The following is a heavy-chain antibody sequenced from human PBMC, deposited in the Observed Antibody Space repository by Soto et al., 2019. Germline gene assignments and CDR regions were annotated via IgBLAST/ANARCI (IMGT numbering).Heavy chain of an antibody. V-gene: IGHV3-30-3*01. J-gene: IGHJ4*02. Sequence: QVHLVESGGGVVQPGGSLRLSCAASGFNFRGFTMHWVRQAPDKGLEWLSVISYAGDYKNYADSVRGRISISRDNSKNTLFLQMNSLRPDDTAVYFCAREPWGYRGSAKHFDYWGQGSLVIVSS. D-gene: IGHD4-4*01. CDR1: GFNFRGFT. CDR2: ISYAGDYK. CDR3: AREPWGYRGSAKHFDY.